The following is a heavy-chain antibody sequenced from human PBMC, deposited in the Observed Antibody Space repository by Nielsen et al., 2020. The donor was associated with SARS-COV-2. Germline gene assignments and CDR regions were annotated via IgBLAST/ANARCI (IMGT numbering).Heavy chain of an antibody. D-gene: IGHD2-15*01. V-gene: IGHV1-18*01. CDR2: ISGYNGNI. CDR3: ARDKIEIAVVFAGTPYNWLDP. Sequence: ASVKVSCKASGYTFTSYGISWVRQAPGQGLEWMGWISGYNGNIKYAEKVQGRVTMTTDTSTNTAFMELRSLRSDDTAVYYCARDKIEIAVVFAGTPYNWLDPWGQGTLVTISS. CDR1: GYTFTSYG. J-gene: IGHJ5*02.